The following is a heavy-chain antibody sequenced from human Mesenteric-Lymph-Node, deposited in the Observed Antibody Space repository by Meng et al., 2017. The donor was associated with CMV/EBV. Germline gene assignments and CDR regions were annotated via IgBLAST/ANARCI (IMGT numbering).Heavy chain of an antibody. CDR2: ISYDGSNK. Sequence: GGSLRLSCAASGFTFNRFSMHWVRQAPGKGLEWVAVISYDGSNKYYADSVKGRFTISRDNSKNTLYLQMNSLRAEDTAVYYCARGRDTAMVTCDYWGQGTLVTVSS. CDR3: ARGRDTAMVTCDY. CDR1: GFTFNRFS. D-gene: IGHD5-18*01. V-gene: IGHV3-30*04. J-gene: IGHJ4*02.